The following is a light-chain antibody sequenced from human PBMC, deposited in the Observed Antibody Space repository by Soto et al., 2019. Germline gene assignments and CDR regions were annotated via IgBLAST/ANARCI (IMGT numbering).Light chain of an antibody. CDR3: QQYGDPLLYT. J-gene: IGKJ2*01. Sequence: EIVLTQSPGTLSLSPGDRATVSCRSSQSLISKDLAWYQHKSGQAPRLLIYAASRRATGVPDRFSGSVSGTDFTLTITRLEPEDLAVYYCQQYGDPLLYTFGQGTRVEI. CDR2: AAS. CDR1: QSLISKD. V-gene: IGKV3-20*01.